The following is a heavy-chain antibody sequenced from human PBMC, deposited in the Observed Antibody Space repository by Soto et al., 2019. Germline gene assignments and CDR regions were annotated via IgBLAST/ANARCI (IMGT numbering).Heavy chain of an antibody. CDR2: ISYDGSNK. V-gene: IGHV3-30*18. Sequence: QVQLVESGGGVVQPGRSLRLSCAASGFTFSSYGMHWVRQAPGKGLEWVAVISYDGSNKYYADSVKGRFTISRDNSKNTLYLQMNSLRAEDTAVYYCAKDRSVGAPDYWGQGTLVTVSS. CDR3: AKDRSVGAPDY. J-gene: IGHJ4*02. D-gene: IGHD1-26*01. CDR1: GFTFSSYG.